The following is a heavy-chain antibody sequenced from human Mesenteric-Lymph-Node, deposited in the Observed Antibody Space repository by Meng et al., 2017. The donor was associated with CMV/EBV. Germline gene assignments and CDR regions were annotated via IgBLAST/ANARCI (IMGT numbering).Heavy chain of an antibody. V-gene: IGHV1-18*01. CDR2: NSPYNGNT. D-gene: IGHD1-26*01. CDR3: ARDAVGGSDHYYGMDV. J-gene: IGHJ6*02. CDR1: GYTFTSYG. Sequence: ASVKVSCKTSGYTFTSYGISWVRQAPGQGLEWMGWNSPYNGNTKYIEKVQGRVTMTTDTSTSTAYMELRSLTSDDTAVYYCARDAVGGSDHYYGMDVWGQGTTVTVSS.